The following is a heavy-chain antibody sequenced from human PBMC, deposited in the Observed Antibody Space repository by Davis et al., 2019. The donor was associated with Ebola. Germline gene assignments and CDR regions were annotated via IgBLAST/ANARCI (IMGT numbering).Heavy chain of an antibody. D-gene: IGHD1-1*01. J-gene: IGHJ4*02. CDR3: ARERDWNGGY. V-gene: IGHV3-30-3*01. CDR2: ISYDGSNK. Sequence: PGGSLRLSCAASGFTFSSYAMHWVRQAPGKGLEWVAVISYDGSNKYYADSVKGRFTISRDNSKNTLYLQMNSLRAEDTAVYYCARERDWNGGYWGQGTLVTVSS. CDR1: GFTFSSYA.